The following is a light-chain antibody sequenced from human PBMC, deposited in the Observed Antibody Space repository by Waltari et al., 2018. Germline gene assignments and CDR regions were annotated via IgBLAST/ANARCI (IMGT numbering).Light chain of an antibody. Sequence: EKVMTQSPATLSVSPGERATLSCRASQSVSNHLAWYQQRPGQAPRLLTYGASSRAAGVPARFSGSGSGTEFTLSIDSLQSEDFALYFCQQYNSWPFTFGPGTQVDIK. J-gene: IGKJ3*01. CDR2: GAS. CDR3: QQYNSWPFT. V-gene: IGKV3-15*01. CDR1: QSVSNH.